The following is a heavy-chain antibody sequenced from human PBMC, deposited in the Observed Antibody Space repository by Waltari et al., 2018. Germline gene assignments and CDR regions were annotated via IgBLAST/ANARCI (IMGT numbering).Heavy chain of an antibody. D-gene: IGHD3-3*01. Sequence: QVQLQQWGAGLLKPSETLSLTCAVYGGSFSGYYWSWIRQPPGKGLEWIGEINHSGSTNYNPSLKSRVTISVDTSKNQFSLKLSSVTAADTAVYYCARGNYDFWSGYYKWFDPWGQGTLVTVSS. CDR2: INHSGST. CDR1: GGSFSGYY. CDR3: ARGNYDFWSGYYKWFDP. V-gene: IGHV4-34*01. J-gene: IGHJ5*02.